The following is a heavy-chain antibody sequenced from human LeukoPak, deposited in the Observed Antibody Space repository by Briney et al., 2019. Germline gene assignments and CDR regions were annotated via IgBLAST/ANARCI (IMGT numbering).Heavy chain of an antibody. Sequence: PGGSLRLSCTPSGFIFSDYCMGWIRQAPGKGLEWVSYITSSGRNLFYADSMKGRFTISRDNSKNSLFLQMNSLRAEDTAVYYCAKDWGIASSGRRDDAFDIWGQGTMVTVSS. CDR1: GFIFSDYC. CDR2: ITSSGRNL. V-gene: IGHV3-11*01. CDR3: AKDWGIASSGRRDDAFDI. J-gene: IGHJ3*02. D-gene: IGHD3-22*01.